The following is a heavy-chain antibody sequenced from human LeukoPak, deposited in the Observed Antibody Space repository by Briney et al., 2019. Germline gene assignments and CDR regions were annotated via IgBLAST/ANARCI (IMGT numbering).Heavy chain of an antibody. CDR3: AREDFWSGYYYYYYYYMDV. D-gene: IGHD3-3*01. Sequence: GRSLRLSCAASGFTFSSYAMHWVRQAPGKGLEWVAVKSYDGSNKYYADSVKGRFTISRDNSKNTLYLQMNSLRAEDTAVYYCAREDFWSGYYYYYYYYMDVWGKGTTVTVSS. CDR2: KSYDGSNK. V-gene: IGHV3-30*01. CDR1: GFTFSSYA. J-gene: IGHJ6*03.